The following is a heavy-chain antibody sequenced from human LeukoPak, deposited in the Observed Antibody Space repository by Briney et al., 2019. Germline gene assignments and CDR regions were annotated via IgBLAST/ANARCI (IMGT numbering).Heavy chain of an antibody. CDR2: ISAYNGNT. CDR1: GYTFTSYG. CDR3: ARGRGYYDSGPFDAFDI. V-gene: IGHV1-18*01. J-gene: IGHJ3*02. Sequence: VASVKVSCKASGYTFTSYGISWVRQAPGQGLEWMGWISAYNGNTNYAQKLQGRVTMTTDTSTSTAYMELRSLRSDDTAVYYCARGRGYYDSGPFDAFDIWGQGTMVTVSS. D-gene: IGHD3-22*01.